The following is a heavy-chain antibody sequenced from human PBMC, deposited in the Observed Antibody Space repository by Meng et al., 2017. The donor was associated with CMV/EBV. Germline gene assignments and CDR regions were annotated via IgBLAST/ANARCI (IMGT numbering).Heavy chain of an antibody. CDR3: ARGWELQY. V-gene: IGHV4-61*01. CDR2: IYYSGST. J-gene: IGHJ4*02. CDR1: GGSVSSGSYY. D-gene: IGHD1-26*01. Sequence: SETLSLTCTVSGGSVSSGSYYWSWIRQPPGKGLEWIGYIYYSGSTNYNPSLKSRVTISVDTSKNQFSLKLSSVTAADTAVYYCARGWELQYWSQGTLVTVSS.